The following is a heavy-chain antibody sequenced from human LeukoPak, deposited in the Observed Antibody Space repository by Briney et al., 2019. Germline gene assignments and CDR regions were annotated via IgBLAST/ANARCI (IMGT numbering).Heavy chain of an antibody. CDR2: IIPIFGTA. CDR1: RGTFSSYA. J-gene: IGHJ4*02. D-gene: IGHD3-10*01. Sequence: GSSVKVSCKASRGTFSSYAISWVRQAPGQGLEWMGRIIPIFGTANYAQKFQGRVTMTRDTSISTAYMELSRLRSDDTAVYYCARDGRGLWFGDIHFDYWGQGTLVTVSS. CDR3: ARDGRGLWFGDIHFDY. V-gene: IGHV1-69*05.